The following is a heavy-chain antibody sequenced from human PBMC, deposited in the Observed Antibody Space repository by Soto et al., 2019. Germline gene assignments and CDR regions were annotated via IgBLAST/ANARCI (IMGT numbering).Heavy chain of an antibody. D-gene: IGHD6-13*01. CDR2: ISGSGGST. V-gene: IGHV3-23*01. CDR1: GFTFSSYA. Sequence: EVQLLESGGGLVQPGGSLRLSCAASGFTFSSYAMSWVRQAPGKGLEWVSAISGSGGSTYYADCVKGRFTISRDHSTNTLLLQMNVLRAEYTAVYYSANAALVPISPFYSWGQLTLVSVSS. CDR3: ANAALVPISPFYS. J-gene: IGHJ4*02.